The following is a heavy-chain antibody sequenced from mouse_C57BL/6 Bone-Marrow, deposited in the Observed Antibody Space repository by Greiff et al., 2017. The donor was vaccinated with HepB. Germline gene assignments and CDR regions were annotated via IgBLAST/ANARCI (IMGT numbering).Heavy chain of an antibody. Sequence: EVKLMESGGGLVKPGGSLKLSCAASGFTFSSYAMSWVRQPPEKRLEWVATISAGGSYTYYPDNVKGRFTISRDNAKNNLYLQMSHLKSEDTAMYYCARDYYYGSTYYYAMDYWGQGTSVTVSS. D-gene: IGHD1-1*01. V-gene: IGHV5-4*01. CDR2: ISAGGSYT. CDR1: GFTFSSYA. J-gene: IGHJ4*01. CDR3: ARDYYYGSTYYYAMDY.